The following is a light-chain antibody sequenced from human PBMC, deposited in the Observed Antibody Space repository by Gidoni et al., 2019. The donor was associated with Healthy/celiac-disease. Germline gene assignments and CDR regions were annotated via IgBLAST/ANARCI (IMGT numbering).Light chain of an antibody. CDR3: QQYGSSLLT. J-gene: IGKJ4*01. Sequence: EIVLTQSPGTLSLSPGERATLSCRASQSVSSSYLAWYQQNPGRAPRLLIYGASSRATGIPDRFSGSGSGTDFTLTISRLEPEDFAVYYCQQYGSSLLTFGGGTKVEIK. CDR2: GAS. V-gene: IGKV3-20*01. CDR1: QSVSSSY.